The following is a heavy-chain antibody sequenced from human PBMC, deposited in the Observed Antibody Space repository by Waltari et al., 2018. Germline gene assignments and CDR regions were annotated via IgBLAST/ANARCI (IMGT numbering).Heavy chain of an antibody. J-gene: IGHJ4*02. Sequence: QVQLVQSGPEVKKPGASVKVSCKAYEYTFTGFFMHWVRQAPGQGLEWMGRINPNTGGTNYAQRFQGRVTMTRDTSISTAYMELSRLRSDDTAVYYCARGGGAPDDYWGRGTLVTVSS. V-gene: IGHV1-2*06. CDR1: EYTFTGFF. CDR2: INPNTGGT. CDR3: ARGGGAPDDY.